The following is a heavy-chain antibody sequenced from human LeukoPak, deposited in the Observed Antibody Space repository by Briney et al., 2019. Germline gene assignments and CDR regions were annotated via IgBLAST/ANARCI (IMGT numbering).Heavy chain of an antibody. CDR2: IRQDGADK. J-gene: IGHJ4*02. Sequence: GGSLRLSCAASGFTFSNYWMDWFRQAPGKGLEWLGIIRQDGADKNYLDSVKGRFTFSRDNAKNSLYLQMESLRAEDTAVYDCARGTLAAPGADYWGQGTLVRVSS. D-gene: IGHD6-13*01. CDR3: ARGTLAAPGADY. CDR1: GFTFSNYW. V-gene: IGHV3-7*01.